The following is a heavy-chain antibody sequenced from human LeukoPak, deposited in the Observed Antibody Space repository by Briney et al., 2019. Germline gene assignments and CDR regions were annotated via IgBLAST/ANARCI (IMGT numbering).Heavy chain of an antibody. CDR1: GFTFSSYW. Sequence: PGGSLRLSCAASGFTFSSYWIHWVRQAPGKGLLWVSRITTDVSNTAYADSVKGRFTISRDNAKNTVYLQMNSLTDEDTAVYYCARDGGAGTTFDHWGQGALVTVSS. J-gene: IGHJ4*02. CDR3: ARDGGAGTTFDH. CDR2: ITTDVSNT. D-gene: IGHD1-7*01. V-gene: IGHV3-74*01.